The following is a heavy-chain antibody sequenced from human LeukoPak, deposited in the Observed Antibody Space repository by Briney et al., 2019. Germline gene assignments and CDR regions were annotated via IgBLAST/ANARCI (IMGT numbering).Heavy chain of an antibody. D-gene: IGHD3-22*01. Sequence: GGSLRLSCAASGFTVCSNYMSWVRQAPGKGLEWVSVIYSGGSTYYADSVKGRFTISRDNSKNTLYLQMNGLRAEDTAVYYCARDFYDSSGYYYGIPGGYFDYWGQGTLVTVSS. CDR3: ARDFYDSSGYYYGIPGGYFDY. CDR2: IYSGGST. V-gene: IGHV3-66*01. CDR1: GFTVCSNY. J-gene: IGHJ4*02.